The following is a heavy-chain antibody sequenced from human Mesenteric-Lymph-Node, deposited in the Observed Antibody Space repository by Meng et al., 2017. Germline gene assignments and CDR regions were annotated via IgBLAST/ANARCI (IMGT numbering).Heavy chain of an antibody. CDR3: AREGVPMYSSGWPDAFDI. V-gene: IGHV3-20*04. J-gene: IGHJ3*02. D-gene: IGHD6-19*01. CDR1: GFTFSDYY. CDR2: INGNGGST. Sequence: GESLKISCAASGFTFSDYYMIWVRQAPGKGLEWVSGINGNGGSTGYADSVKGRFTISRDNAKNSLYLQMNSLRAEDTAVYYCAREGVPMYSSGWPDAFDIWGQGTMVTVSS.